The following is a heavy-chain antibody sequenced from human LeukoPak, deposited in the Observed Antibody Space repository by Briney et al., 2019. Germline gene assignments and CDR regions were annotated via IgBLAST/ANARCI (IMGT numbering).Heavy chain of an antibody. CDR1: GYSISSGYY. V-gene: IGHV4-38-2*02. CDR2: IYHSGST. D-gene: IGHD3-16*01. J-gene: IGHJ4*02. Sequence: SETLSLTCTVSGYSISSGYYWGWIRQPPGKGLEWIGSIYHSGSTYYNPSLKSRVTISVDTSKNQFSLKLSSVTAADTAVYYCAREVTWGESIGYYFDYWGQGTLVTVSS. CDR3: AREVTWGESIGYYFDY.